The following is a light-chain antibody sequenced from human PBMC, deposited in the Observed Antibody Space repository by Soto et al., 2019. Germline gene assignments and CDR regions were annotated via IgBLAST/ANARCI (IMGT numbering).Light chain of an antibody. V-gene: IGLV2-11*01. CDR1: SSDIGTYNH. CDR3: SSYAGNYIYV. J-gene: IGLJ1*01. Sequence: SGSPGQSVTISCTGTSSDIGTYNHVAWYQQHPGKAPKLMIFAVSKRPSGVPDRFSGSKSGNTASLTISGLQAEDEADYYCSSYAGNYIYVFATGTKVTVL. CDR2: AVS.